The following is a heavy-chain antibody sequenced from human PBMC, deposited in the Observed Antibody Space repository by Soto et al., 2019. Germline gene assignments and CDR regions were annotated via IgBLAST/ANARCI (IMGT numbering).Heavy chain of an antibody. CDR1: GFAFMSSF. D-gene: IGHD6-19*01. V-gene: IGHV3-7*03. CDR3: ARYYRGSGRYFFDY. J-gene: IGHJ4*02. CDR2: INQDGGVT. Sequence: GGSLRLSCVASGFAFMSSFMVWVRQSAGKGLEWVANINQDGGVTYYVDSVEGRFTIFRDNAKDSLYLQMHSLRAEDTAVYYCARYYRGSGRYFFDYWGQGTLVTVSS.